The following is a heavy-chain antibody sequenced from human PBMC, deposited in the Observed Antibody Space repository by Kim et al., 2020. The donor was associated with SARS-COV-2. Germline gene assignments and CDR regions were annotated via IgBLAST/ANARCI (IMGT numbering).Heavy chain of an antibody. CDR2: IYPGDSDT. CDR1: GYSFTSYW. CDR3: ARRGSSPAAGGWFDP. D-gene: IGHD6-6*01. V-gene: IGHV5-51*01. Sequence: GESLKISCKGSGYSFTSYWIGWVRQMPGKGLEWMGIIYPGDSDTRYSPSFQGQVTISADKSISTAYLQWSSLKASDTAMYYCARRGSSPAAGGWFDPWGQGTLVTVSS. J-gene: IGHJ5*02.